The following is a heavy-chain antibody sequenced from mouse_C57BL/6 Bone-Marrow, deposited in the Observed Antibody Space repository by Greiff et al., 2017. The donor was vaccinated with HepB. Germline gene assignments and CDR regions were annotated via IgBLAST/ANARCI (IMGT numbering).Heavy chain of an antibody. J-gene: IGHJ2*01. V-gene: IGHV3-6*01. CDR1: GYSITSGYY. D-gene: IGHD1-3*01. CDR2: ISYDGSN. Sequence: VQLQQSGPGLVKPSQSLSLTCSVTGYSITSGYYWNWIRQFPGNKLEWMGYISYDGSNNYNPSLKNRISITRDPSKNQFFLKLNSVTTEDTATYYCAREGEWFDYWGQGTTLTVSS. CDR3: AREGEWFDY.